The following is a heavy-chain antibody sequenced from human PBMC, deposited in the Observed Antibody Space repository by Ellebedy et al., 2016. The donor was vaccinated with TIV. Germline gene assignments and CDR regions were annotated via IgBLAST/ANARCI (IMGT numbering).Heavy chain of an antibody. V-gene: IGHV4-59*08. D-gene: IGHD3-10*01. Sequence: SETLSLTCTVSGGSISSYYWSWIRQPPGKGLEWIGYISHSGSTNYNSSLKSRVTILEDTSKNQFSLRLSYATAADTAVYYCARWFGELLYVRWFDPWGQGALVTVSS. CDR1: GGSISSYY. J-gene: IGHJ5*02. CDR3: ARWFGELLYVRWFDP. CDR2: ISHSGST.